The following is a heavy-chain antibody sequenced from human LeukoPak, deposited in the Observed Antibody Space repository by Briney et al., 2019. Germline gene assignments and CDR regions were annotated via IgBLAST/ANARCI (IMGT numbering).Heavy chain of an antibody. CDR3: ARGQTNRLLWVGELLSNINPFDY. CDR2: ISGYNGKA. J-gene: IGHJ4*02. CDR1: GYTFTRYG. Sequence: ASVKVSCKASGYTFTRYGLSWVRRAPGQGLEWMGWISGYNGKANYVQKFQGRVTMTTDTSTSTAYMELRSLRSDDTAVYYCARGQTNRLLWVGELLSNINPFDYWGQGTLVTVSS. V-gene: IGHV1-18*01. D-gene: IGHD3-10*01.